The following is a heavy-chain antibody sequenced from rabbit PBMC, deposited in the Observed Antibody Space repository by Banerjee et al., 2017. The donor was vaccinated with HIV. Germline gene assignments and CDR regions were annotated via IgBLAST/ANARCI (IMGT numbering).Heavy chain of an antibody. J-gene: IGHJ4*01. CDR1: GFSFSSSDY. D-gene: IGHD4-1*01. CDR2: IAGDSSGFT. CDR3: VRDGSDWGGFNL. V-gene: IGHV1S40*01. Sequence: QSLEESGGDLVKPGASLTLTCTASGFSFSSSDYMCWVRQAPGKGLEWISCIAGDSSGFTYSATWAKGRFTCSKTSSTTVTLQMTSLTVADTATYFCVRDGSDWGGFNLWGPGTLVTVS.